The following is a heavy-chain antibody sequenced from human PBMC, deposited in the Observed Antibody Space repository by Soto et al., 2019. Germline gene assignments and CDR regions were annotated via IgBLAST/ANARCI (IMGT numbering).Heavy chain of an antibody. Sequence: GASAKVSCKASGYTFTSYYMHWVRQAPGQGLEGMGRINPSGGSTSYAQKFQGSVTMTRDTSTSTVYMELSSLRSEDTAVYYCARDPNPNGSTHIVVVPALDYWGQGTLVTVPS. D-gene: IGHD2-21*02. J-gene: IGHJ4*02. CDR2: INPSGGST. V-gene: IGHV1-46*01. CDR3: ARDPNPNGSTHIVVVPALDY. CDR1: GYTFTSYY.